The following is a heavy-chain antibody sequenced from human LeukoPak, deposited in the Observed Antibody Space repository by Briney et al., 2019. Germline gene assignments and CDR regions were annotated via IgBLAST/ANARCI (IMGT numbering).Heavy chain of an antibody. V-gene: IGHV4-59*01. CDR2: VHYSGST. D-gene: IGHD3-10*01. CDR1: GGSMRSYY. J-gene: IGHJ3*02. Sequence: PSETLSLTCTVSGGSMRSYYWSWIRQPPGKGLEWIGYVHYSGSTNYNPSLKSRVTISVDTSKNQFSLKLTSVTAADTAVYYCARDFGSGSRSAAFDIWGQGTMVTVSS. CDR3: ARDFGSGSRSAAFDI.